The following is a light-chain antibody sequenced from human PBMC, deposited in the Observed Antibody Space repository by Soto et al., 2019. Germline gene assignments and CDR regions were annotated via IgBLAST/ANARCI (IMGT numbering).Light chain of an antibody. CDR1: SSDVGGYNY. V-gene: IGLV2-14*01. CDR2: DVS. Sequence: QSALTQPASVSGSPGQSITISCTGTSSDVGGYNYVSWYQQHPGKAPKLMIYDVSNRPSGVSNRFSGSKSGNTASLTISGLQAEDEADYYCSSSTSSSTLAVFGGGTKLTVL. CDR3: SSSTSSSTLAV. J-gene: IGLJ2*01.